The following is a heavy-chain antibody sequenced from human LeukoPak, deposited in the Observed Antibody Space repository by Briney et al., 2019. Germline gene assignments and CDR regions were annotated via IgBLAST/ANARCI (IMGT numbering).Heavy chain of an antibody. CDR1: GYSFTSYW. Sequence: GESLKISCQTSGYSFTSYWIGWVRQMPGKGLEWMGFIYDTRYSPSFQGQVTISADKSICSAYLQWSSLKASDTGIYYCARHSRVSGLTGYWGQGTLVTVSS. J-gene: IGHJ4*02. CDR2: IYDT. D-gene: IGHD2-15*01. V-gene: IGHV5-51*01. CDR3: ARHSRVSGLTGY.